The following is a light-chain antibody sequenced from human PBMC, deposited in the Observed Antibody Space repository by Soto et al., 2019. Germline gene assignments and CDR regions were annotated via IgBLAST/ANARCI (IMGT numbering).Light chain of an antibody. CDR1: ESLNSY. CDR2: GVS. J-gene: IGKJ5*01. V-gene: IGKV3-11*01. CDR3: QQRSDWPPIT. Sequence: ENVLTQSPATLSLSPGERATISCRASESLNSYLAWYQQKPGQAPRLLIYGVSNRAPGIPARFSGSGSGTDFTLTISGVEPEDFAVYYCQQRSDWPPITFGQGTRLEIK.